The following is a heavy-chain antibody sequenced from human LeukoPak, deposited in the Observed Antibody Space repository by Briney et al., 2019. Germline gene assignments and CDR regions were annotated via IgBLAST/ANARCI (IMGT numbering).Heavy chain of an antibody. D-gene: IGHD3-10*01. V-gene: IGHV3-74*01. CDR3: ARPRRLGEVSWFDP. CDR2: INSDGSST. CDR1: GFTFSSYW. J-gene: IGHJ5*02. Sequence: GGSLGLSCAASGFTFSSYWMHWVRQAPGKGLVWVSRINSDGSSTNYADSVKARFTISRDNAKNTLYLQMTSLRAEDTAVYYCARPRRLGEVSWFDPWGQGTLVTVSS.